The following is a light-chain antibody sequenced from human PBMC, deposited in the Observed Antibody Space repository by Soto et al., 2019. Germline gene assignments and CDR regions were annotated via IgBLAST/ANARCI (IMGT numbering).Light chain of an antibody. CDR2: EAS. CDR3: QQYNTYSWT. CDR1: QSIKSW. V-gene: IGKV1-5*03. Sequence: IQMTQSPSTLSASVGGRVTLTCRASQSIKSWLAWYQQKPGKAPKLLIYEASSLESGVPSRFGGSGSGTEFTLTISSLQPDDFATYYCQQYNTYSWTFGQGTKVDIK. J-gene: IGKJ1*01.